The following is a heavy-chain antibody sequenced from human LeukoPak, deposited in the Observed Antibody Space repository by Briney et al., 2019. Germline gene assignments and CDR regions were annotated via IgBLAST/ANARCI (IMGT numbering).Heavy chain of an antibody. Sequence: ASVKVSCKASGYTFSSYGISWVRQAPGQGLEWMGWISVYNNNTKYAQKLQGRVTMTTDTSTSTAYMELRSLRSDDTAVYYCARADVPMIVVVDSWVADYWGQGTLVTVSS. CDR2: ISVYNNNT. J-gene: IGHJ4*02. CDR1: GYTFSSYG. V-gene: IGHV1-18*01. D-gene: IGHD3-22*01. CDR3: ARADVPMIVVVDSWVADY.